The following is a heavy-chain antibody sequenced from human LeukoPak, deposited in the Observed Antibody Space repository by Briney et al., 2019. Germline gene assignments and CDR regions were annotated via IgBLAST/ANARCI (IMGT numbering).Heavy chain of an antibody. D-gene: IGHD1-26*01. CDR2: IGTTSGAI. CDR3: ARDYLMGGTTGKAFDI. V-gene: IGHV3-48*01. J-gene: IGHJ3*02. Sequence: GGSLRLSCAASGFTFNAFGMNWVRQAPGKGLEWVSYIGTTSGAIYYADSVKGRFTISRDNSKNTLYLQMNSLRAEDTAVYYCARDYLMGGTTGKAFDIWGQGTMVTISS. CDR1: GFTFNAFG.